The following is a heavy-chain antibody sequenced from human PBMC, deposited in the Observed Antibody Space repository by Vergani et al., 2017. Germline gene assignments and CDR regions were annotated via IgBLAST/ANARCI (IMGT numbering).Heavy chain of an antibody. CDR1: EYSFGNYW. CDR3: ARHTTYTDS. D-gene: IGHD1-1*01. Sequence: EVELVKSGPEMRKPGESLKISCKGSEYSFGNYWIGWVGQMPGKGLEWMGIIYLADSDTRYSRSFQGQVTISADNSISTAFRQWDSLKASDTSLYYCARHTTYTDSWGQGTLVTVSS. CDR2: IYLADSDT. J-gene: IGHJ4*02. V-gene: IGHV5-51*01.